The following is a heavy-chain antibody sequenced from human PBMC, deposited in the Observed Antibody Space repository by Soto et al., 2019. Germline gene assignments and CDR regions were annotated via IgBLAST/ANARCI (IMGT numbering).Heavy chain of an antibody. CDR1: GFTFSSYA. Sequence: LRLSCAASGFTFSSYAMSWVRQAPGKGLEWVSAISGSGGSTYYADSVKGRFTISGDNSKNTLYLQMNSLRAEDTAVYYCANNEAAFDFWSGYHAYFDYWGQGTLVTVSS. D-gene: IGHD3-3*01. CDR2: ISGSGGST. V-gene: IGHV3-23*01. CDR3: ANNEAAFDFWSGYHAYFDY. J-gene: IGHJ4*02.